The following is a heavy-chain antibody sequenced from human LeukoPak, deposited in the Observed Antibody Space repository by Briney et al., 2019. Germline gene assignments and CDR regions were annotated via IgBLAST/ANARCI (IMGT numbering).Heavy chain of an antibody. CDR1: GFSISSYY. V-gene: IGHV4-4*07. J-gene: IGHJ6*02. CDR3: AREGPNLYSSSWAPIPHYYYYGMDV. D-gene: IGHD6-13*01. CDR2: IYTSGST. Sequence: SETLSLTCTVSGFSISSYYWSWLRQPAGKGLEWIGRIYTSGSTNYNPSLKSRVTMSVDTSKNQFSLKLSSVTAADTAVYYCAREGPNLYSSSWAPIPHYYYYGMDVWGQGTTVTVSS.